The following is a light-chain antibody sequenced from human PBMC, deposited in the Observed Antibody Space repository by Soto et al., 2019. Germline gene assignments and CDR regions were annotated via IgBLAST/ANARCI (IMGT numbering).Light chain of an antibody. CDR2: DVD. CDR1: SNDLGSYNY. V-gene: IGLV2-14*03. Sequence: QPPPPSWSPWPSITLALPWNSNDLGSYNYVSWYQHHPGKAPKLVIYDVDDRPSGVSNRFSGSKSGNTASLTISGLQAEDEAYYYCSSFTNSSPLGVFGTGTKVTVL. CDR3: SSFTNSSPLGV. J-gene: IGLJ1*01.